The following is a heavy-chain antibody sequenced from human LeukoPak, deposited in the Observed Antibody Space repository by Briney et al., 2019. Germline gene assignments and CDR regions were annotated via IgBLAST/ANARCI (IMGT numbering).Heavy chain of an antibody. CDR2: ISGSGGST. Sequence: GGSLRLSCAASGFTFSSYAMSWVRQAPGKGLEWVSAISGSGGSTYYADSVKGRFTISRDNSKNTLYLQMNSLRAEDTAVYYCAKDPRAPGIRLYYVDYWGQGTLVTVSS. CDR3: AKDPRAPGIRLYYVDY. CDR1: GFTFSSYA. V-gene: IGHV3-23*01. D-gene: IGHD5-12*01. J-gene: IGHJ4*02.